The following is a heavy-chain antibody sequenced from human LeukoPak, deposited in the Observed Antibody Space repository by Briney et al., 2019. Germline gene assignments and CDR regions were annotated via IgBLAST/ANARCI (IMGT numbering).Heavy chain of an antibody. CDR3: ARGQTPSYYYDSSGYYQYHYYYGMDV. D-gene: IGHD3-22*01. CDR1: GYTFTSYD. V-gene: IGHV1-8*01. Sequence: ASVKVSCKASGYTFTSYDINWVRQATGQGLEWMGWMNPNSGNTGYAQKFQGRVTMTRNTSISTAYMELSSLRSEDTAVHYCARGQTPSYYYDSSGYYQYHYYYGMDVWGQGTTVTVSS. CDR2: MNPNSGNT. J-gene: IGHJ6*02.